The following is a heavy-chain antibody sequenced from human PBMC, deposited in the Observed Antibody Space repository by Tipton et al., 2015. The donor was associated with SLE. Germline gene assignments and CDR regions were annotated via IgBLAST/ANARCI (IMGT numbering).Heavy chain of an antibody. CDR1: GDSISSSGYF. J-gene: IGHJ4*02. CDR3: ARVGMRTGVAFDY. CDR2: THHSGNT. Sequence: LRLSCSVSGDSISSSGYFWSWIRQHPERGLEWIGNTHHSGNTNYNPSLKSRLIISVDASENQFSLKLTSVTAADTAVYYCARVGMRTGVAFDYWGQGILATVSS. D-gene: IGHD3-3*01. V-gene: IGHV4-31*03.